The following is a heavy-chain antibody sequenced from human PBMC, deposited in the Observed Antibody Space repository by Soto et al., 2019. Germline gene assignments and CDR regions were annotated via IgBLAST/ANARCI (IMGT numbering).Heavy chain of an antibody. J-gene: IGHJ2*01. Sequence: QVQLQESGPGLVKPSQTLSLTCSVSGDSISSGGYYWNWIRQLPGKGLEWIGYTSYSGSTYYNPSLISRDTRSVDTSKNQFSLKLTSVTAADTAVYYCARDEGAHFDWYFDLWGRGTLVTVSS. CDR2: TSYSGST. CDR1: GDSISSGGYY. V-gene: IGHV4-31*03. CDR3: ARDEGAHFDWYFDL. D-gene: IGHD3-3*02.